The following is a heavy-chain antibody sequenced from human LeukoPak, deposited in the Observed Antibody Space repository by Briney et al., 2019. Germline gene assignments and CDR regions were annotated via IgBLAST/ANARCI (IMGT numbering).Heavy chain of an antibody. CDR3: ARDRSGDFWSGYSY. V-gene: IGHV3-30-3*01. CDR1: GFTFSSYA. D-gene: IGHD3-3*01. J-gene: IGHJ4*02. CDR2: ISYDGSNK. Sequence: PGRSLRLSCAASGFTFSSYAMHWDRQAPGKGLEWVAVISYDGSNKYYADSVKGRFTISRDNSKNTLYLQMNSLRAEDTAVYYCARDRSGDFWSGYSYWGQGTLVTVSS.